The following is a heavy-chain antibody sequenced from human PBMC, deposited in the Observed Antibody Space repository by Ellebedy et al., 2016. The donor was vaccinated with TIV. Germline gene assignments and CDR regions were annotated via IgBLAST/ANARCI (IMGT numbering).Heavy chain of an antibody. CDR2: IRSSTNSI. D-gene: IGHD1-26*01. J-gene: IGHJ1*01. V-gene: IGHV3-48*01. CDR1: GFTFSTYS. Sequence: GGSLRLSXAASGFTFSTYSMNWVRQAPGKGLEWVAFIRSSTNSISYADSVKGRFTISRDDAENSLYLQMNSLKTEDTAVYYCTTGGSYYWRHWGQGTQVTVSS. CDR3: TTGGSYYWRH.